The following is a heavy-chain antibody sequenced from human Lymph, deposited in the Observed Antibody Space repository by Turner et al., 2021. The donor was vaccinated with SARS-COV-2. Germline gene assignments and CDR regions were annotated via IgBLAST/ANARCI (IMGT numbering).Heavy chain of an antibody. CDR1: GIIVSRNY. Sequence: EVQLVETAGGLIQPGGSLRLSCAASGIIVSRNYMNWVRQAPGKGLEWVSVIYSGGTTYYADSVKGRFTISRDNSKNTLYLQMNSLRVEDTAVYYCARDLGTYGMDVWGQGTTVTVSS. CDR2: IYSGGTT. V-gene: IGHV3-53*02. J-gene: IGHJ6*02. CDR3: ARDLGTYGMDV. D-gene: IGHD6-13*01.